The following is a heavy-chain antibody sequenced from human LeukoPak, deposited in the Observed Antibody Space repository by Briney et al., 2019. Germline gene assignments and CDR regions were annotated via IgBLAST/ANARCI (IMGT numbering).Heavy chain of an antibody. CDR3: ARDLSVAVPVPGY. Sequence: GASVKLSDHASGYTLTSYGISWARQAPGQGLEWMGWINPNSGGTNYAQKFQGRVTMTGDTSISTAYIELSRLRSDDTAAYYCARDLSVAVPVPGYWGPVSLLAVSS. V-gene: IGHV1-2*02. CDR1: GYTLTSYG. CDR2: INPNSGGT. D-gene: IGHD6-19*01. J-gene: IGHJ4*02.